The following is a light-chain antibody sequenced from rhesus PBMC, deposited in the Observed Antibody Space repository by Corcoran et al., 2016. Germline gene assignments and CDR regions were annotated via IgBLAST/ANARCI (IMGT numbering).Light chain of an antibody. CDR2: KVT. J-gene: IGKJ4*01. V-gene: IGKV2S2*01. Sequence: DIVMTQTPLSLAVTPGEPASISSRSSQSLLHSNGNTYLDWYLQKPGQYPRLQIDKVTNRESGAPDRCGGRESGTDFTLINSRVEPEDVGVYYCMHSTKDRTVGGGTKVEIK. CDR3: MHSTKDRT. CDR1: QSLLHSNGNTY.